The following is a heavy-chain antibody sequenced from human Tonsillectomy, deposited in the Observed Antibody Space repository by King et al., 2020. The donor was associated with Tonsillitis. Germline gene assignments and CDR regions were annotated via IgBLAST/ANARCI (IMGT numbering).Heavy chain of an antibody. CDR1: GYTFTSYY. J-gene: IGHJ4*02. Sequence: VQLVQSGAEVKKPGASEKVSCKASGYTFTSYYMHWVRQAPGQGLEWMGIINPSGGSTSYAQKFQGRVTMTRDTSTSTVYMELSSLRSEDTAVYYCARGGYCGGDCYYFDYWGQGTLVTVSS. CDR3: ARGGYCGGDCYYFDY. D-gene: IGHD2-21*02. V-gene: IGHV1-46*03. CDR2: INPSGGST.